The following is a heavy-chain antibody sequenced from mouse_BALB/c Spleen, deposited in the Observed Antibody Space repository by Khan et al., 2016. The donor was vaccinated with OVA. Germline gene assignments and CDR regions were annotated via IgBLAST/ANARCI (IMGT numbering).Heavy chain of an antibody. CDR1: GFTFSTYG. CDR2: INSDGYYT. Sequence: EVQLQESGGDLMKPGGSLKLSCAASGFTFSTYGMSWVRQTPDKRLEWVATINSDGYYTYYPDSVQGRFTISRNNAKNTLYLQMSSLKSEDTAMYYCASHLTGSFDYWGQGTLVTVSA. J-gene: IGHJ3*01. CDR3: ASHLTGSFDY. D-gene: IGHD4-1*01. V-gene: IGHV5-6*01.